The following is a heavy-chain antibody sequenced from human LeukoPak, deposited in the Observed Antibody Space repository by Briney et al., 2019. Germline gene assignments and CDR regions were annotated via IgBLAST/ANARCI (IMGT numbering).Heavy chain of an antibody. CDR3: ARVVRIAAAGVSGWFDP. CDR2: IYTSGST. J-gene: IGHJ5*02. D-gene: IGHD6-13*01. V-gene: IGHV4-4*07. Sequence: PSETLSLTCTVSGGSISSYYWSWIRQPAGKGLEWIGRIYTSGSTNYNPSLKSRVTISVDTSKNQFSLKLSSVTAADTAVYYCARVVRIAAAGVSGWFDPWGQGTLVTVSS. CDR1: GGSISSYY.